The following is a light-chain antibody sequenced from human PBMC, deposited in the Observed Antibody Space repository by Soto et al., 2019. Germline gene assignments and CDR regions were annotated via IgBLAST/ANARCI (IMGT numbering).Light chain of an antibody. V-gene: IGLV2-14*01. CDR3: ASRLSIGTYV. J-gene: IGLJ1*01. CDR2: DVI. CDR1: SSDVDTYDY. Sequence: QSALTQPASVSGSPGQSITISCSGTSSDVDTYDYVSWYQQHPGKAPKLMIYDVINRPSGVSDRFFGFKSDTTASLTISGLQAEDEADYYCASRLSIGTYVFGPGSMVTV.